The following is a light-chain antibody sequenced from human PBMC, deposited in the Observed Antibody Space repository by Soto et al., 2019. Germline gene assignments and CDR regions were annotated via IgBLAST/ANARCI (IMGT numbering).Light chain of an antibody. Sequence: EVVLTQSPVTLSLSPGERATLSCRASQSFRGLLAWYHQKPGQAPRLLIYDAYNRATGIPPRFSGCGSGTDFTLTISSLETEDSAVYYCQQRDMWPITFGQGTRLEIK. V-gene: IGKV3-11*01. CDR1: QSFRGL. CDR3: QQRDMWPIT. J-gene: IGKJ5*01. CDR2: DAY.